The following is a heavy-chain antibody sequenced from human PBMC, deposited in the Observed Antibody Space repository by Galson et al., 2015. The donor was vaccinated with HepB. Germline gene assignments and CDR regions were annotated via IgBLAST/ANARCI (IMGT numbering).Heavy chain of an antibody. J-gene: IGHJ6*02. V-gene: IGHV3-66*01. Sequence: LRLSCAASGFTVSSNYMSWVRQAPGKGLEWVSVIYSGGSTYYADSVKVRFTISRDNSKNTLYLQMNSLRAEDTAVYYCARGGDYGDPGGWYYYYYGMEFWGQGTTVTVSS. D-gene: IGHD4-17*01. CDR3: ARGGDYGDPGGWYYYYYGMEF. CDR2: IYSGGST. CDR1: GFTVSSNY.